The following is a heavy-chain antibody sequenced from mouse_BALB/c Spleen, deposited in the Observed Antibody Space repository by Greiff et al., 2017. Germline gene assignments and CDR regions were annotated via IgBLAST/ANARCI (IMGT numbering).Heavy chain of an antibody. Sequence: EVQLQQSGAELVKPGASVKLSCTASGFNIKDTYMHWVKQRPEQGLEWIGRIDPANGNTKYDPKFQGKATITADTSSNTAYLQLSSLTSEDTAVYYCAIYGYDGAMDYWGQGTSVTVSS. CDR3: AIYGYDGAMDY. J-gene: IGHJ4*01. CDR1: GFNIKDTY. D-gene: IGHD2-2*01. CDR2: IDPANGNT. V-gene: IGHV14-3*02.